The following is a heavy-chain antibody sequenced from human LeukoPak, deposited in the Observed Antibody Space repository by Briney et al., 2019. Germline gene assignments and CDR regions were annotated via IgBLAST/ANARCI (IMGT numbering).Heavy chain of an antibody. D-gene: IGHD2-15*01. CDR1: GVSISSYY. CDR2: IYYSGST. J-gene: IGHJ3*02. CDR3: ARLHRYCSGGSCFSDAFDI. Sequence: MPSETLSLTCTVSGVSISSYYWSWIRQPPGKGLEWIGYIYYSGSTNYNPSLKSRVTISVDTSKNQFSLKLSSVTAADTAVYYCARLHRYCSGGSCFSDAFDIWGQGTMVTVSS. V-gene: IGHV4-59*01.